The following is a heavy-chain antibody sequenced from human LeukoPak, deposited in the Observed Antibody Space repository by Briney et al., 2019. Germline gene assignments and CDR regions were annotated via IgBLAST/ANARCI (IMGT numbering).Heavy chain of an antibody. J-gene: IGHJ3*02. CDR1: GYSFTSYW. V-gene: IGHV5-51*01. CDR2: IYPGDSDT. D-gene: IGHD6-19*01. CDR3: TRPNVGQWLEVDAFDI. Sequence: GESLKISFKGSGYSFTSYWIGWVRQMPGKGLEWMGIIYPGDSDTRYSPSFQGQVTISADKSISTTYLQWSSLKASDTAMYYCTRPNVGQWLEVDAFDIWGQGTLVTVSS.